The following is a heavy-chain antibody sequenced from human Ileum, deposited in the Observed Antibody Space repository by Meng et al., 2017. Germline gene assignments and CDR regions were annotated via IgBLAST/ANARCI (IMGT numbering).Heavy chain of an antibody. CDR2: IFRSGRT. D-gene: IGHD3-22*01. CDR3: ATSNDRDVYYLGY. V-gene: IGHV4-4*01. J-gene: IGHJ4*02. Sequence: QGQRQESGPGLVKPAGPLSLTCAVSGTWWSWVRQPPGKGLEWIGEIFRSGRTNYNPSLKSRVTISIDKSKSQISLQLSAVTAADTAVYSCATSNDRDVYYLGYWGQGTLVTVSS. CDR1: GTW.